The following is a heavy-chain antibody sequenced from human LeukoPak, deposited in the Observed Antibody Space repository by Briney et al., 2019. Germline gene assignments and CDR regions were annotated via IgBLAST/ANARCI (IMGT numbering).Heavy chain of an antibody. CDR3: VRGPPYSSSWYY. D-gene: IGHD6-13*01. Sequence: ASVKVSCKASGYTFTGYYMHWVRQAPGQGLEWMGRINPNSGGTNYAQKFQGRVTMTRDTSISTAYMELSRLRSDDTAVYYCVRGPPYSSSWYYWGQGTLVTVSS. V-gene: IGHV1-2*06. CDR1: GYTFTGYY. CDR2: INPNSGGT. J-gene: IGHJ4*02.